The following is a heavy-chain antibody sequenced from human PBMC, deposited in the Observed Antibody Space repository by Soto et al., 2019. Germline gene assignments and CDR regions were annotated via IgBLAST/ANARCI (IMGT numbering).Heavy chain of an antibody. D-gene: IGHD2-15*01. CDR2: INPSGGTT. J-gene: IGHJ4*02. Sequence: ASVKVSCKASGYTFTRDNVHWVRQAPGQGLEWMAIINPSGGTTYYVQKFEGRVTLTTDTSTSAVYMELSSLRSDDTAVYYCERVRGGGSEYFFDYWGQGTLVTVSS. V-gene: IGHV1-46*01. CDR1: GYTFTRDN. CDR3: ERVRGGGSEYFFDY.